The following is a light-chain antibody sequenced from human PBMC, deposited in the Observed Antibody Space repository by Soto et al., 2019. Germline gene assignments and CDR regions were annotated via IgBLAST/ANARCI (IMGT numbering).Light chain of an antibody. Sequence: EIVMTQSPATLSVSPGEKTTLSCRASQSVSRNLAWYQRKPGQTPRLLIYGTSTRATGIPARFSAIGSGTEFTLTISSLQSEDFAVYYCQQYHNWPLTFGGGTKVEI. J-gene: IGKJ4*01. CDR1: QSVSRN. CDR2: GTS. CDR3: QQYHNWPLT. V-gene: IGKV3-15*01.